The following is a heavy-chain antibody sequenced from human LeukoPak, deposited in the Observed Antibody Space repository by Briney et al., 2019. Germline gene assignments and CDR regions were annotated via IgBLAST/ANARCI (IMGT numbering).Heavy chain of an antibody. CDR1: GGSISSGGYY. D-gene: IGHD6-6*01. J-gene: IGHJ6*02. Sequence: SQTLSLTCTVSGGSISSGGYYWGWIRQHPGKGLEWIGYIYYSGSTYYNPSLKSRVTISVDTSKTQFSLKLSSVTAADTAVYYCARERLYSSSSSRYYYYGMDVWGQGTTVTVSS. CDR3: ARERLYSSSSSRYYYYGMDV. CDR2: IYYSGST. V-gene: IGHV4-31*03.